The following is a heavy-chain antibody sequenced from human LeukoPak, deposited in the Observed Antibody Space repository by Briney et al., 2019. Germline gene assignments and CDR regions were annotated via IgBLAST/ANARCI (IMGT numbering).Heavy chain of an antibody. CDR3: ARDLEDCSGGSCYSWFDP. CDR1: GFTFSSYG. CDR2: ISYDGSNK. J-gene: IGHJ5*02. Sequence: GGSLRLSCAASGFTFSSYGMHWVRQAPGKGLEWVAFISYDGSNKYYADSVKGRFTISRDNSKNTLYLQMNSLRAEDTAVYYCARDLEDCSGGSCYSWFDPWGQGTLVTVSS. V-gene: IGHV3-30*19. D-gene: IGHD2-15*01.